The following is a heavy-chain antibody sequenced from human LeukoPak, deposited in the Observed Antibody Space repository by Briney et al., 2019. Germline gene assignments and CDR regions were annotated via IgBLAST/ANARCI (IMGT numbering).Heavy chain of an antibody. CDR1: GGSISSYY. Sequence: SETLSLTCTVSGGSISSYYWSWIRQPPGKGLEWIGYIYYSGSTNYNPSLKSRVTISVDTSKNQFSLKLSSVTAADTAVYYCAIVSGSYSDNWFDPWGQGTLVTVSS. CDR2: IYYSGST. J-gene: IGHJ5*02. V-gene: IGHV4-59*08. CDR3: AIVSGSYSDNWFDP. D-gene: IGHD1-26*01.